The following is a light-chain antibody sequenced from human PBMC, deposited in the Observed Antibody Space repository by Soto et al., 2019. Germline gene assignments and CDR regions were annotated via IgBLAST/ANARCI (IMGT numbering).Light chain of an antibody. CDR2: EAS. CDR1: QGVGTS. J-gene: IGKJ4*01. Sequence: EVVLTQSPATLPLSPGERATLSCRASQGVGTSLAWYQQKPGQAPKLLIYEASNRATGIPARFSGSGSGTDFTLTISSLEPEDSAFYYCQYGSEWSPLTFGGGTKVEIK. CDR3: QYGSEWSPLT. V-gene: IGKV3D-11*01.